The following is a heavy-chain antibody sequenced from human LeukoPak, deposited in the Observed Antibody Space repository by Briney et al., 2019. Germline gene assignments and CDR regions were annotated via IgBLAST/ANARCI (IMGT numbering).Heavy chain of an antibody. CDR2: INAGDGNT. V-gene: IGHV1-3*01. J-gene: IGHJ6*02. Sequence: ASVKVSCKASGYIFTTYAIHWVRQAPGQRLEWMGWINAGDGNTKYSQKFQGRVTITRNTSASTVYMEVKSLRSGDTAVYYCARDDWNYKFTIHSYYYGMDVWGQGTTVTVSS. D-gene: IGHD1-7*01. CDR3: ARDDWNYKFTIHSYYYGMDV. CDR1: GYIFTTYA.